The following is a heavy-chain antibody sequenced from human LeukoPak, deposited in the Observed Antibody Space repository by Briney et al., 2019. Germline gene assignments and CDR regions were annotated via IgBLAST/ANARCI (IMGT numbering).Heavy chain of an antibody. CDR2: IYYIGST. V-gene: IGHV4-39*01. Sequence: PSETLSXTXTVSGGSISSSTSGWGWYWGWIRQPPGKGLEWIGSIYYIGSTYYNPSLKSRVTISVDTSKNQFSLKLSSVTAADAAVYYCARLDIAAAGTFDYWGQGTLVTVSS. J-gene: IGHJ4*02. D-gene: IGHD6-13*01. CDR1: GGSISSSTSGWGWY. CDR3: ARLDIAAAGTFDY.